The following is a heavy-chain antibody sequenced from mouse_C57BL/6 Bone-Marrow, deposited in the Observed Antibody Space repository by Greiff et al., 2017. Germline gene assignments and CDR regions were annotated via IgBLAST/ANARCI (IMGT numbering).Heavy chain of an antibody. J-gene: IGHJ4*01. CDR3: TPPLLWLRRDAMDY. CDR2: IDPENGDT. CDR1: GFNIKDDY. D-gene: IGHD2-2*01. Sequence: EVQLQQSGAELVRPGASVKLSCTASGFNIKDDYMHWVKQRPEQGLEWIGWIDPENGDTEYASKFQGKATITADTSSNTAYLQLSSLTSEDTAVYYCTPPLLWLRRDAMDYWGQGTSVTVSS. V-gene: IGHV14-4*01.